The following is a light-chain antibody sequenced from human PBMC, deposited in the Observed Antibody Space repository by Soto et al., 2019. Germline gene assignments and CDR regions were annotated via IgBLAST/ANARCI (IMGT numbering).Light chain of an antibody. CDR1: RSDVGGYNY. CDR2: EVT. J-gene: IGLJ3*02. V-gene: IGLV2-8*01. Sequence: QSVLTQPPSASGSPGQSVTLSCTGTRSDVGGYNYVSWYQQYPGRAPKLMIYEVTKRLSGVPDRFSGSKSGNKASLTVSGIQAEDEADYYCSSYAASNNFYFVFGGGTKLTVL. CDR3: SSYAASNNFYFV.